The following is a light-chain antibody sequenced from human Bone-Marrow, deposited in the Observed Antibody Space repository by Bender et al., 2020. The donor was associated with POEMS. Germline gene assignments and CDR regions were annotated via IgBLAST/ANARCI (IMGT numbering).Light chain of an antibody. CDR2: GGS. J-gene: IGLJ1*01. V-gene: IGLV2-23*01. CDR1: NIDVATYKF. CDR3: SSYAGTGVV. Sequence: QSALTQPASVPGSPGQSITISCTGTNIDVATYKFVFWYQHHPGKAPKLIIYGGSNRPSGVSNRFSGSKSGNTASLTISGRQAEDEDDYYCSSYAGTGVVFGTGSTVTVL.